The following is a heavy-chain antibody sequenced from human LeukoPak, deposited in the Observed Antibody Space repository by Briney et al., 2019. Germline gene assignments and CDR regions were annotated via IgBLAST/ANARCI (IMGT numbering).Heavy chain of an antibody. Sequence: SVKVSCKASGGTFSSYAISWVRQAPGQGLEWMGGIIPIFGTANYAQKLQGRVTMTTDTSTSTAYMELRSLRSDDTAVYYCARDPQGVLWFGEFYWFDPWGQGTLVTVSS. CDR3: ARDPQGVLWFGEFYWFDP. CDR2: IIPIFGTA. V-gene: IGHV1-69*05. D-gene: IGHD3-10*01. CDR1: GGTFSSYA. J-gene: IGHJ5*02.